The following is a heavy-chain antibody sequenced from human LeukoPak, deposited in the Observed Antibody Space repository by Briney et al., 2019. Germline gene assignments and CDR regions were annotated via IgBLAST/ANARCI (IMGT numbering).Heavy chain of an antibody. V-gene: IGHV4-34*01. D-gene: IGHD6-13*01. CDR3: ARGRYWWQQLVRIHFDY. Sequence: SETLSLTCAVYGGSFSGYYWSWIRQPPGKGLEWIGEINHSGSTNYNPPLKSRVTISVDTSKNQFSLKLSSVTAADTAVYYCARGRYWWQQLVRIHFDYWGQGTLVTVSS. CDR2: INHSGST. CDR1: GGSFSGYY. J-gene: IGHJ4*02.